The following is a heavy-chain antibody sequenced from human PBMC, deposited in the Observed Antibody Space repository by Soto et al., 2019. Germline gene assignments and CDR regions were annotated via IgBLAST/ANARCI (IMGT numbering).Heavy chain of an antibody. J-gene: IGHJ4*02. D-gene: IGHD2-15*01. V-gene: IGHV1-8*01. CDR2: MNPSSGNT. CDR1: AYTFTSFY. Sequence: ASVNVSCNTSAYTFTSFYISWVRQATGQGLEWMGWMNPSSGNTGYSQKFQGRVTMTRNTSISTAYMELTSLRSEDTAVYYCATYCSGGSCYSFPLGGFDYWGQGTLVTVSS. CDR3: ATYCSGGSCYSFPLGGFDY.